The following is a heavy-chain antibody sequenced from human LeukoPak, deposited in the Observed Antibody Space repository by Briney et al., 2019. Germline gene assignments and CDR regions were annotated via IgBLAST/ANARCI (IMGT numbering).Heavy chain of an antibody. CDR1: GFTFSSYA. CDR2: ISGSGGST. V-gene: IGHV3-23*01. CDR3: AKAMPYYDFWSGPYYFDY. Sequence: GGSLRLSCAASGFTFSSYAMSWVRRAPGKGLEWVSAISGSGGSTYYADSVKGRFTISRDNSKNTLYLQMNSLRAEDTAVYYCAKAMPYYDFWSGPYYFDYWGQGTLVTVSS. J-gene: IGHJ4*02. D-gene: IGHD3-3*01.